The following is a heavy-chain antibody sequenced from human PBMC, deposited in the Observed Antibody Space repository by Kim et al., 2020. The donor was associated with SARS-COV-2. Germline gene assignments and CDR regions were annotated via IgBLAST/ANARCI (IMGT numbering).Heavy chain of an antibody. V-gene: IGHV6-1*01. J-gene: IGHJ4*02. Sequence: SVKSRITINPDTSKNQFSLQLNSVTPEDTAVYYCARDSGSRRIAVGGFDYWGQGTLVTVSS. D-gene: IGHD6-19*01. CDR3: ARDSGSRRIAVGGFDY.